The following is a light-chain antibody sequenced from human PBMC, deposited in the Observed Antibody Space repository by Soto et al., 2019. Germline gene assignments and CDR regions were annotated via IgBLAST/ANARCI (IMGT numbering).Light chain of an antibody. CDR1: RSNIGAGYD. V-gene: IGLV1-40*01. J-gene: IGLJ1*01. CDR3: QCYQSSLSGYV. Sequence: QSVLTQPPSVSGAPGQRVTISCTGTRSNIGAGYDVHWYQQLPGTAPKLLIYANNNLPSGVPERFAGSKSGTSVSLAITGLQSDDEAHYYCQCYQSSLSGYVLGSGTKVTVL. CDR2: ANN.